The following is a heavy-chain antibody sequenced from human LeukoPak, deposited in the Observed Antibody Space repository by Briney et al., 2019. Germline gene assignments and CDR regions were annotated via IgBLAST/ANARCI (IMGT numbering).Heavy chain of an antibody. V-gene: IGHV3-11*04. Sequence: RGSLRLSCAASGFTFSDNYMSWIRQAPGKGLEWVSYISSSGSTIYYADSVKGRFTISRDNAKNSLYLQMNSLRAEDTAVYYCARSGAGYCSSTSCPDAFDIWGQGTMVTVSS. CDR3: ARSGAGYCSSTSCPDAFDI. J-gene: IGHJ3*02. CDR1: GFTFSDNY. CDR2: ISSSGSTI. D-gene: IGHD2-2*01.